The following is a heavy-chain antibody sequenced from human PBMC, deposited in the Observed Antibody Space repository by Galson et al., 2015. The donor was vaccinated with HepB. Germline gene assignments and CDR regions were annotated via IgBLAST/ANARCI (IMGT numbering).Heavy chain of an antibody. D-gene: IGHD2-2*01. CDR2: INAGNGNT. J-gene: IGHJ6*02. V-gene: IGHV1-3*01. CDR3: ARGFADNIVVVPADDYYGMDV. CDR1: GYTFTSYA. Sequence: SVKVSCKASGYTFTSYAMHWVRQAPGQRLEWMGWINAGNGNTKYSQKFQGRVTITRDTSASTAYMELSSLRSEDTAVYYCARGFADNIVVVPADDYYGMDVWGQGTTVTVSS.